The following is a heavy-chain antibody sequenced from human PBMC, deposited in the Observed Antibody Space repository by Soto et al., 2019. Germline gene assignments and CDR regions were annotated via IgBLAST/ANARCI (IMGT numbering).Heavy chain of an antibody. CDR3: ARGPGGSYPHDAFDI. J-gene: IGHJ3*02. D-gene: IGHD1-26*01. CDR1: GFTFSSYG. Sequence: QVQLVESGGGVVQPGRSLRLSCAASGFTFSSYGMHWVRQAPGKGLEWVAVIWYDGSNKYYADSVKGRFTISRDNSKNTLYLQMNSLRAEDTAVYYCARGPGGSYPHDAFDIWGQGTMVTVSS. V-gene: IGHV3-33*01. CDR2: IWYDGSNK.